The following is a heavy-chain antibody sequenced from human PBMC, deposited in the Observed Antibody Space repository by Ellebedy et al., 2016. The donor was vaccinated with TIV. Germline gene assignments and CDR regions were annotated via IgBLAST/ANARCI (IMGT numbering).Heavy chain of an antibody. CDR2: IYHSGKT. V-gene: IGHV4-30-2*01. Sequence: SETLSLTXPVPGGPMNSGGFSWTWIRQTPGRGLEWIAYIYHSGKTYYNPSLQSGVTPSIDTSKNQFSLKLASVTAADTAVYYCARIASAGLYFDPWGQGTLVTVSS. D-gene: IGHD6-13*01. CDR3: ARIASAGLYFDP. CDR1: GGPMNSGGFS. J-gene: IGHJ5*02.